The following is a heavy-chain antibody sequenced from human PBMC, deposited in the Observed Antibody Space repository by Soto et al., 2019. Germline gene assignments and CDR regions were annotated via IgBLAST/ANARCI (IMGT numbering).Heavy chain of an antibody. CDR2: ISAYNGNT. Sequence: QVQLVQSGAEVKKPGASVKVSCKASGYTFTSYGISWVRQAPGQGLEWMGWISAYNGNTNYAQKLKGXXXXXXXXPXXSAXXXXXXXXSXXXAVXYCXRDQXLLSWFGELWGQGTLVTVSS. J-gene: IGHJ4*02. CDR3: XRDQXLLSWFGEL. D-gene: IGHD3-10*01. V-gene: IGHV1-18*01. CDR1: GYTFTSYG.